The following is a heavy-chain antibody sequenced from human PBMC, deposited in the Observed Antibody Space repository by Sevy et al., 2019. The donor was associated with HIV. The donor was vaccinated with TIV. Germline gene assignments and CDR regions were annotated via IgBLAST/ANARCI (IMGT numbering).Heavy chain of an antibody. CDR2: ISYDGSNK. D-gene: IGHD4-17*01. V-gene: IGHV3-30-3*01. J-gene: IGHJ5*02. CDR1: GFTFSSYA. CDR3: ARDQHDYAGNLRTGWFDP. Sequence: GGSLRLSCAASGFTFSSYAMHWVRQAPGKGLEWVVVISYDGSNKYYADSVKGRFTISRDNSKNTLYLQVKSLRTEDTAVYYCARDQHDYAGNLRTGWFDPWGQGTLVTVSS.